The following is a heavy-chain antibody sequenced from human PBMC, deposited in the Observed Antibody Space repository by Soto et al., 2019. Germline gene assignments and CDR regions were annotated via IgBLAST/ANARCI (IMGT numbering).Heavy chain of an antibody. V-gene: IGHV3-30*03. J-gene: IGHJ4*01. D-gene: IGHD2-15*01. CDR2: ISYDGNNK. CDR3: SRYRPHRTSARSGHY. Sequence: GKGREWVAHISYDGNNKYYADSVKGRFTISRDNFKNTLYLQMSRPRTDDTAVYSFSRYRPHRTSARSGHYWGHANLLT.